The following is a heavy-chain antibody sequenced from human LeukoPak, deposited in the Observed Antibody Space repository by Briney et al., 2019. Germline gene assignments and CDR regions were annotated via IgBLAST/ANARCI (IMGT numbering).Heavy chain of an antibody. V-gene: IGHV3-48*02. Sequence: GGSLRLSCAPSGYTFSSYSMNWVPEAPGKGLEWVSYISSSSSTIYYADSVKGRFTISRDNAKNSLYLQMNSLRDEDTAVYYCARDRRAKDSSSWSYSWGQGTLVTVSS. CDR3: ARDRRAKDSSSWSYS. D-gene: IGHD6-13*01. CDR1: GYTFSSYS. CDR2: ISSSSSTI. J-gene: IGHJ4*02.